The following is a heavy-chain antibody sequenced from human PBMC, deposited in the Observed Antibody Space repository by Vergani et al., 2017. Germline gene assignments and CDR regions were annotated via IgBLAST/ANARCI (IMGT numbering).Heavy chain of an antibody. Sequence: VESGGGLVQPGGSLGLSCTVSGFTFSSNDFHWVRQTAGKGLEWVSSIGVDGDRYYSDSVEGRFTISRDNGQSYLYLDMDNLRVEDTAVYFCAKEFCGTGNCYGWNHLEVWGEGTSVTVSS. D-gene: IGHD1-1*01. V-gene: IGHV3-13*01. CDR2: IGVDGDR. J-gene: IGHJ6*02. CDR1: GFTFSSND. CDR3: AKEFCGTGNCYGWNHLEV.